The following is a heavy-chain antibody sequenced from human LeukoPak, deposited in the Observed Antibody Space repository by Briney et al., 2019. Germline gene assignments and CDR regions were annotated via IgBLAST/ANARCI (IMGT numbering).Heavy chain of an antibody. V-gene: IGHV4-59*01. CDR2: IYYSGST. CDR1: GGSISSYY. J-gene: IGHJ4*02. CDR3: ARDATVDYGDYGLFDY. D-gene: IGHD4-17*01. Sequence: PSETLSLTCTVSGGSISSYYWSWIRQPPGKGLEWIGYIYYSGSTNYNPSLKGRVTISVDTSKNQFSLKLSSVTAADTAVYYCARDATVDYGDYGLFDYWGQGTLVTVSS.